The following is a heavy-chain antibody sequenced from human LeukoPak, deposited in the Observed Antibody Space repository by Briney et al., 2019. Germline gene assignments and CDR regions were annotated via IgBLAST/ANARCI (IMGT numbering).Heavy chain of an antibody. CDR2: IIPIFGTA. CDR3: ARAVEVAYWFDP. J-gene: IGHJ5*02. V-gene: IGHV1-69*05. Sequence: SVKVSCKASGGTFSSYAISWVRQAPGQGLEWMGRIIPIFGTANYAQKFQGRVTITTDESTSTAYMELSSLRSEDTAVYYCARAVEVAYWFDPWGQGTLVTVSS. CDR1: GGTFSSYA. D-gene: IGHD5-24*01.